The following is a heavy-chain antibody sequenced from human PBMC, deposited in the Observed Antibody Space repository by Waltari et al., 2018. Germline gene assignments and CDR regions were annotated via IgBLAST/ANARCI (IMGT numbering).Heavy chain of an antibody. CDR2: IIPIFGTA. J-gene: IGHJ6*03. V-gene: IGHV1-69*14. Sequence: QVQLVQSGAEVKKPGSSVKVSCKASGGTFSSYAISWVRQAPGQGLEWMGGIIPIFGTANYAQKFQGRVTITADKSTSTAYMVLSTLRSADTAVYYCARAEYSSSNYYYYYYMDVWGKGTTVTVSS. CDR3: ARAEYSSSNYYYYYYMDV. CDR1: GGTFSSYA. D-gene: IGHD6-6*01.